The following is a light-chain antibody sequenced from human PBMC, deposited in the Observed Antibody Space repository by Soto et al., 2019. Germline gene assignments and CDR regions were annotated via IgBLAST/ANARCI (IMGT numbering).Light chain of an antibody. CDR3: QSYATGLSVLSV. J-gene: IGLJ1*01. V-gene: IGLV1-40*01. CDR2: GNN. Sequence: QSALTQPPSVSGAPGQRVTISCTGSSSNIGAGYDVHWYQQLPGTAPKLLIYGNNNRPSGVPDRFSGSKSGTSASLAVTGLQAEDEADYYCQSYATGLSVLSVLGXGTNVTVL. CDR1: SSNIGAGYD.